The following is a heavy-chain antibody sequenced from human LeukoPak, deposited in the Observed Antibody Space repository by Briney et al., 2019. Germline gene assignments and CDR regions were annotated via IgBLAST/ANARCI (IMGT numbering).Heavy chain of an antibody. V-gene: IGHV3-33*01. CDR3: ARDKVYYYDSSGYSYYWYFDL. D-gene: IGHD3-22*01. CDR1: GFTFSSYG. Sequence: PGRSLRLSCAASGFTFSSYGMDWVRQAPGKGLEWVAGIWHDGSKTYFADSVKGRFTISRDNPKTTLYLQMNSLRAEDTAVYYCARDKVYYYDSSGYSYYWYFDLWGRGTLVTVSS. J-gene: IGHJ2*01. CDR2: IWHDGSKT.